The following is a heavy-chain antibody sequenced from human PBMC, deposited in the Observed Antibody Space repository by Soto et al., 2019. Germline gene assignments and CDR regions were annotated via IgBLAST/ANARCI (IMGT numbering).Heavy chain of an antibody. D-gene: IGHD3-10*01. J-gene: IGHJ4*02. CDR2: IYYRGST. CDR1: DDSINSDKYY. V-gene: IGHV4-39*07. Sequence: SETLSLTCSVSDDSINSDKYYWGWIRQPPGKGLEWIGSIYYRGSTNYNPSLKSRVTISVDTSKNQFSLKLSSVTAADTAVYYCARNRFGVSFDYWGQGTLVTVSS. CDR3: ARNRFGVSFDY.